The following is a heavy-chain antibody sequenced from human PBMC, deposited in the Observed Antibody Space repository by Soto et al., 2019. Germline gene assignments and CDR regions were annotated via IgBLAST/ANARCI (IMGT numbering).Heavy chain of an antibody. Sequence: QVQLQESGPGLVKPSQTLSLTCTVSGGTISSGDYYWSWIRQPPGKGLEWIGYIYYSGSTYYNPSRQRRVTISVDTSNNHFSLKLSSVTAADTAVYYWARASPVVTDVWGQGTTVTVSS. J-gene: IGHJ6*02. CDR3: ARASPVVTDV. CDR2: IYYSGST. CDR1: GGTISSGDYY. V-gene: IGHV4-30-4*01. D-gene: IGHD5-18*01.